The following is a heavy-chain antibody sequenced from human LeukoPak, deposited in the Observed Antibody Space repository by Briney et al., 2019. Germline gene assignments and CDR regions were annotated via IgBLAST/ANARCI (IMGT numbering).Heavy chain of an antibody. CDR3: ARSPYGSGSYYEYFDY. CDR1: GGSISISNYY. V-gene: IGHV4-39*01. Sequence: SETLSLTCTVSGGSISISNYYWGWIRQPPGKGLEWIGSMSYSGRTYYNPSLKSRVTISVDTSKNQFSLKLSSVTAADTAVYYCARSPYGSGSYYEYFDYWGQGTLVTVSS. J-gene: IGHJ4*02. D-gene: IGHD3-10*01. CDR2: MSYSGRT.